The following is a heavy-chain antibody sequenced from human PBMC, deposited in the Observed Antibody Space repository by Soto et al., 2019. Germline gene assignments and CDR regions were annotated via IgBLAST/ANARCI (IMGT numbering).Heavy chain of an antibody. Sequence: GGSLRLSCAASGFTFDDYGMSWVRQAPGKGLEWVSGINWNGGSTGYADSVKGRFTISRDNAKNSLYLQMNSLRAEDTALYHCARTRHSSSLYYYYMDVWGKGTTVTVSS. J-gene: IGHJ6*03. CDR3: ARTRHSSSLYYYYMDV. CDR2: INWNGGST. V-gene: IGHV3-20*01. CDR1: GFTFDDYG. D-gene: IGHD6-6*01.